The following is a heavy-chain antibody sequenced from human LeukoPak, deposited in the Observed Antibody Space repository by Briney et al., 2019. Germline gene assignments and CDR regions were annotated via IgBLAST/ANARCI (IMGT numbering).Heavy chain of an antibody. CDR1: GFTFSSYA. CDR2: ISYDGSNK. V-gene: IGHV3-30-3*02. Sequence: QPGRSLRLSCAASGFTFSSYAMHWVRQAPGKGLEWVAVISYDGSNKYYADSVKGRFTISRDNSKNTLYLQMNSLRAEDTAVYYCAKISLGDFWSDFDPWGQGTLVTVSS. J-gene: IGHJ5*02. D-gene: IGHD3-3*01. CDR3: AKISLGDFWSDFDP.